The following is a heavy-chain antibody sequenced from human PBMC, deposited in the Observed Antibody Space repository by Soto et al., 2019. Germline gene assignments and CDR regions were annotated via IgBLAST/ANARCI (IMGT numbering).Heavy chain of an antibody. CDR3: TRAAWFTYLSFY. V-gene: IGHV3-48*03. CDR2: ISSSGSTA. Sequence: XGSLRLSCASSVFTFSRFELHWVRQAPGKGLEWISYISSSGSTAYYASSVEGRFTISRDNANNSVYLQMDSLRAEDTALYYCTRAAWFTYLSFYWGQGALVT. J-gene: IGHJ4*02. D-gene: IGHD3-10*01. CDR1: VFTFSRFE.